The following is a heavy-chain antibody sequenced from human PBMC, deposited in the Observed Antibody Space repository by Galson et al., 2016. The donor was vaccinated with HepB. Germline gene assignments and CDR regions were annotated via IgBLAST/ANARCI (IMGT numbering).Heavy chain of an antibody. D-gene: IGHD6-19*01. J-gene: IGHJ4*02. V-gene: IGHV3-9*01. CDR3: ARGKRSDFISGWGYNFDL. CDR1: GFSFQDYA. CDR2: IGWNIGSR. Sequence: SLRLSCAASGFSFQDYAMHWVRLVPGRGLEWVSGIGWNIGSRGYADSVQGRFSIFRDNAKRPLYLQMNSLRPEDTALYFCARGKRSDFISGWGYNFDLWGQGTLVTVSS.